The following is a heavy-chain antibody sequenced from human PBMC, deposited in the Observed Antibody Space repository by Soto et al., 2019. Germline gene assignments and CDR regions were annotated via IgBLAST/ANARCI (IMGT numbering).Heavy chain of an antibody. J-gene: IGHJ5*02. V-gene: IGHV4-31*03. D-gene: IGHD3-10*01. CDR1: GGSISSGGYY. CDR2: IYYSGST. Sequence: QVQLQESGPGLVKPSQTLSLTCTVSGGSISSGGYYWSWIRQHPGKGLEWIGYIYYSGSTYYNPSLKSRVTISVDTSKNQFSLKLSSVTAADTAVYYCARGMYYYGSGSYYRGVFGGNKKLNWFDPWGQGTLVTVSS. CDR3: ARGMYYYGSGSYYRGVFGGNKKLNWFDP.